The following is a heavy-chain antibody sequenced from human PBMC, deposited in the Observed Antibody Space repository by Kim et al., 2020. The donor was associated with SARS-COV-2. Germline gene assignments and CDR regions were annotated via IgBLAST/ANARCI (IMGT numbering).Heavy chain of an antibody. CDR2: IRSKAYGGTT. Sequence: GGSLRLSCTASGFTFGDYAMSWFRQAPGKGLEWVGFIRSKAYGGTTEYAASVKGRFTISRDDSKSIAYLQMNSLKTEDTAVYYCTIDAGLLWFGELSQSWGQGTLVTVSS. D-gene: IGHD3-10*01. V-gene: IGHV3-49*03. J-gene: IGHJ4*02. CDR3: TIDAGLLWFGELSQS. CDR1: GFTFGDYA.